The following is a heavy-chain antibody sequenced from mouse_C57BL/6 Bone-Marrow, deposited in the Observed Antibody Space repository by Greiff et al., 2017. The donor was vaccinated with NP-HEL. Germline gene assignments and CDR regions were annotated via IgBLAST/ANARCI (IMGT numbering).Heavy chain of an antibody. V-gene: IGHV1-69*01. J-gene: IGHJ3*01. CDR2: IDPSDSYT. CDR3: AREGISDDGYYQFAY. CDR1: GYTFTSYW. Sequence: QVHVKQPGAELVMPGASVKLSCKASGYTFTSYWMPWVKQRPGQGLEWIGEIDPSDSYTNYNQKFKGKSTLTVDKSSSTAYMQLSSLTSEDSAVYYCAREGISDDGYYQFAYWGQGTLVTVSA. D-gene: IGHD2-3*01.